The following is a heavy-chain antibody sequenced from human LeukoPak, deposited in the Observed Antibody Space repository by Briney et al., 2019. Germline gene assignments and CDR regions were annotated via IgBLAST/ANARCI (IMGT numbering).Heavy chain of an antibody. CDR3: AKDGTDYYDSSGYAFDY. V-gene: IGHV1-46*01. J-gene: IGHJ4*02. CDR1: GYTFTSYY. CDR2: INPSGGST. Sequence: ASVKVSCKASGYTFTSYYMHWVRQAPGQGLEWMGIINPSGGSTSYAQKFQGRVTMTRDTSTSTVYMELNSLRAEDTAVYYCAKDGTDYYDSSGYAFDYWGQGTLVTVSS. D-gene: IGHD3-22*01.